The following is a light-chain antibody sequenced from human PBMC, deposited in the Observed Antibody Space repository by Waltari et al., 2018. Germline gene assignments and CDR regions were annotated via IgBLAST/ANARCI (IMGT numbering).Light chain of an antibody. V-gene: IGKV3-20*01. CDR2: DAS. CDR3: QHYVRLPAT. CDR1: QSVCRS. J-gene: IGKJ1*01. Sequence: EIVLTQSPGTLSLSPGERATLARRASQSVCRSLAWYQQKPGQAPRLLIYDASRRATGIPDRFSGSGSGTDFSLTISTLEPEDFAVYYCQHYVRLPATFGQGTKVEI.